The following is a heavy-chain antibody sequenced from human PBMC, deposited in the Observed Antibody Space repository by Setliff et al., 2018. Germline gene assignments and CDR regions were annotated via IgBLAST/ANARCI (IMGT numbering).Heavy chain of an antibody. D-gene: IGHD2-8*01. CDR2: ISVYTGNT. V-gene: IGHV1-18*01. Sequence: ASVKVSCKASSYTFSHSGITWVRQAPGQGLEWMGWISVYTGNTNYAPKLQGRVTMTTDASTSTAYMELRGLTSDDTAVYYCSRLVRYCSKTTCQTASGAELWGQGTLVTVSS. J-gene: IGHJ4*02. CDR1: SYTFSHSG. CDR3: SRLVRYCSKTTCQTASGAEL.